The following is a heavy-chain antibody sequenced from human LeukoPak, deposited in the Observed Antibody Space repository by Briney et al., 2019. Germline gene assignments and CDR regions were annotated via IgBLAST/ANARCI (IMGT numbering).Heavy chain of an antibody. J-gene: IGHJ6*02. V-gene: IGHV3-21*04. CDR2: ITTGSHYI. Sequence: PGGSLRLSCAASGFIFSTYDMNWVRQAPGKGLEWVSLITTGSHYIYYADSVKGRFTISRDNSKNTLYLQMNSLMADDTAVYYCGGAKFYYYGMDVWGQGTTVTVSS. CDR1: GFIFSTYD. CDR3: GGAKFYYYGMDV.